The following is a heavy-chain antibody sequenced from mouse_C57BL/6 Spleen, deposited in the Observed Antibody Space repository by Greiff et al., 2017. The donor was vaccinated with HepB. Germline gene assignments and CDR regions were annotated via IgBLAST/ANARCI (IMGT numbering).Heavy chain of an antibody. CDR2: IYPGSGNT. Sequence: QVQLQQSGAELVRPGASVKLSCKASGYTFTDYYINWVKQRPGQGLEWIARIYPGSGNTYYNEKFKGKATLTAEKSSSTAYMQLSSLTSEDSAGYFCARDDYDYDDYWGKGTTLTVSS. D-gene: IGHD2-4*01. CDR1: GYTFTDYY. CDR3: ARDDYDYDDY. V-gene: IGHV1-76*01. J-gene: IGHJ2*01.